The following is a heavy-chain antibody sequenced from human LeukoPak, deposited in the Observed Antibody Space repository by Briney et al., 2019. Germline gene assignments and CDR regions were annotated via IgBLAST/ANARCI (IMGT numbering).Heavy chain of an antibody. CDR1: GFTFSSYA. CDR2: ISGSGGST. CDR3: AKESKKVVAATSYFDY. V-gene: IGHV3-23*01. D-gene: IGHD2-15*01. Sequence: GGSLRLSCAASGFTFSSYAMSWVRQAPGKGLEWVSAISGSGGSTYYADSVKGRFTISRDNSKNTLCLQMNSLRAEDTAVYYCAKESKKVVAATSYFDYWGQGTLVTVSS. J-gene: IGHJ4*02.